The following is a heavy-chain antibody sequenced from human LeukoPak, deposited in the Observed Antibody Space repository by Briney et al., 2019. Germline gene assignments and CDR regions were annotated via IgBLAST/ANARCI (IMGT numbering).Heavy chain of an antibody. CDR2: IYTSGST. V-gene: IGHV4-61*02. CDR3: ARVTYYYGSGSFYYYMDV. D-gene: IGHD3-10*01. CDR1: GGSTSSGSYY. Sequence: SQTLSLTCTVSGGSTSSGSYYWSWIRQPAGKGLEWIGRIYTSGSTNYNPSLKSRVTISVDTSKNQFSLKLSSVTAADTAVYYCARVTYYYGSGSFYYYMDVWGKGTTVTVSS. J-gene: IGHJ6*03.